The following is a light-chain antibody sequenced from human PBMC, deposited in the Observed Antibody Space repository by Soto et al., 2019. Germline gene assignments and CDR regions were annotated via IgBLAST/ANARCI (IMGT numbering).Light chain of an antibody. CDR2: LGS. Sequence: EIVLTQSPLSLPVTPGEPASISCRSSQDRLHSNGYNYLNWYLQKPGQSPQLLIYLGSNRASGVPDRFSGSGSGTDFTLTINRVEAEDVGLYFCAQGLATPFTFGGGTKVDIK. CDR3: AQGLATPFT. V-gene: IGKV2-28*01. CDR1: QDRLHSNGYNY. J-gene: IGKJ4*01.